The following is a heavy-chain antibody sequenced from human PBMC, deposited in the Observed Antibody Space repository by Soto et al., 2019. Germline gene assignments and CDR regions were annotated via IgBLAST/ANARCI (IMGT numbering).Heavy chain of an antibody. D-gene: IGHD3-22*01. J-gene: IGHJ4*02. CDR1: GFTFSSYE. Sequence: GGSLRLSCAASGFTFSSYEMNWVRQAPGKGLEWVSYISSSGSTIYYADSVKGRFTISRDNAKNSLYLQMNSLRAEDTAVYYCARGSYHYYDSSGYYSYWGQGTLVTVSS. CDR3: ARGSYHYYDSSGYYSY. V-gene: IGHV3-48*03. CDR2: ISSSGSTI.